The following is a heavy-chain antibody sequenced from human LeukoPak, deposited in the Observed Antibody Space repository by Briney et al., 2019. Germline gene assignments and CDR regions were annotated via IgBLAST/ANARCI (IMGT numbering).Heavy chain of an antibody. J-gene: IGHJ3*02. CDR3: ARDRLNYYDSSGYYPDAFDI. D-gene: IGHD3-22*01. V-gene: IGHV4-61*01. CDR2: IYYSGST. CDR1: GGSISSSSYY. Sequence: PSETLSLTCTVSGGSISSSSYYWSWIRQPPGKGLEWIGYIYYSGSTNYNPSLKSRVTISVDTSKNQFSLKLSSVTAADTAVYYCARDRLNYYDSSGYYPDAFDIWGQGTMVTVSS.